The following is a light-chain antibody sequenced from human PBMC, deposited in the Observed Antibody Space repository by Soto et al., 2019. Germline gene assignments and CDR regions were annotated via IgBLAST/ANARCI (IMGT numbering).Light chain of an antibody. CDR1: SSDVGGYNY. CDR3: SSNTSSSTLYV. Sequence: QSALTQPASVSGSPGQSITISCTGTSSDVGGYNYVSWYQQHPGKAPKLMIYEVSNRPSGVSNRFSGSKSGNTASLTISGLQAEDEADYYCSSNTSSSTLYVFVTGTKLTVL. J-gene: IGLJ1*01. CDR2: EVS. V-gene: IGLV2-14*01.